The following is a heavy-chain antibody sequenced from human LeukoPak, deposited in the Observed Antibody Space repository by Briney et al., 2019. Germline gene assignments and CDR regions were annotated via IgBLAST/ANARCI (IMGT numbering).Heavy chain of an antibody. V-gene: IGHV1-8*03. CDR2: MNPNSGNT. CDR1: GYTFTSYD. J-gene: IGHJ6*03. Sequence: GASVKVSCKASGYTFTSYDINWVRQATGQGLEWMGWMNPNSGNTGYAQKFQGRVTITRNTSISTAYTELSSLRSEDTAVYYCARGRNWGDLARAINYYYYYMDVWGKGTTVTVSS. CDR3: ARGRNWGDLARAINYYYYYMDV. D-gene: IGHD3-16*01.